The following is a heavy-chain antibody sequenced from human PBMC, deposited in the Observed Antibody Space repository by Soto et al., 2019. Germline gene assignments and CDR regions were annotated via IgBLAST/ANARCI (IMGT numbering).Heavy chain of an antibody. D-gene: IGHD2-2*01. V-gene: IGHV3-15*07. Sequence: GGSLRLSCAASGFTFSNAWMNWVRQAPGKGLEWVGHIKSENDGRTTDHAAPVKGRFAISRDDSRGTLYLQMNSLKIEDTAVYYCTTDLEDIVLVTGAKTLNSFDYWGLGTLVTVSS. CDR2: IKSENDGRTT. CDR3: TTDLEDIVLVTGAKTLNSFDY. J-gene: IGHJ4*02. CDR1: GFTFSNAW.